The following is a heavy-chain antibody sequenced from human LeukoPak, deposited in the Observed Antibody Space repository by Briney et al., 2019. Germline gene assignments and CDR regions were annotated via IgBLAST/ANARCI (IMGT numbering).Heavy chain of an antibody. CDR2: IYYSGST. V-gene: IGHV4-39*01. J-gene: IGHJ4*02. CDR3: ARHSGYSYGYRTGSYFDY. Sequence: SETLSLTCTVSGGSISSSSYSWGWIRQPPGKGLEWIGSIYYSGSTYHNPSLKSRVTISVDTSKNQFSLKLSSVTAADTAVYYCARHSGYSYGYRTGSYFDYWGQGTLVTVSS. CDR1: GGSISSSSYS. D-gene: IGHD5-18*01.